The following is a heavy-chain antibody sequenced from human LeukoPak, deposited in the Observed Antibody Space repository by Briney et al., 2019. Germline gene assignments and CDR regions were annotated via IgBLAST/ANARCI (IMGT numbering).Heavy chain of an antibody. Sequence: GGSLRLSCAASGFTFSSYGMHWVPQAPGKGLEGGAVISYDGSNKYYADSVKGRFTISRDNSKNTLYLQMNSLRAEDTAVYYCAKDPKENSGSYSFDYWGQGTLVTVSS. CDR1: GFTFSSYG. V-gene: IGHV3-30*18. CDR3: AKDPKENSGSYSFDY. CDR2: ISYDGSNK. J-gene: IGHJ4*02. D-gene: IGHD1-26*01.